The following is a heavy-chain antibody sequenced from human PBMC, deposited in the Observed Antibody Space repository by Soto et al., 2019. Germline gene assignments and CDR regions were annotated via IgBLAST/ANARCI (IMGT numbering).Heavy chain of an antibody. CDR1: GYSFTTYW. D-gene: IGHD3-10*01. J-gene: IGHJ6*02. CDR3: ARRDQFGCYYCAMDV. Sequence: GESLKISCKASGYSFTTYWIGWVRQMPGKGLEWMGVIYPGDSDTRYSPSFEGQVTISADKSISTAYLQWSSLRASDTAMYYCARRDQFGCYYCAMDVWGQRTTVTVSS. V-gene: IGHV5-51*01. CDR2: IYPGDSDT.